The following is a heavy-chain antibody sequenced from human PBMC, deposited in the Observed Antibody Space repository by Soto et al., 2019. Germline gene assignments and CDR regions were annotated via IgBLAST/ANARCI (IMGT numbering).Heavy chain of an antibody. D-gene: IGHD2-2*01. CDR1: GFTFSSYA. CDR2: ISNDGSNK. CDR3: ARYCSSTRCYYRPLGMDV. J-gene: IGHJ6*02. V-gene: IGHV3-30-3*01. Sequence: GGSLRLSCAASGFTFSSYAMHWVRQAPGKGLEWVAVISNDGSNKYYADSVKGRFTISRDNSKNTLYLQMNSLRDEDTAVYYCARYCSSTRCYYRPLGMDVWGQGTTVTVSS.